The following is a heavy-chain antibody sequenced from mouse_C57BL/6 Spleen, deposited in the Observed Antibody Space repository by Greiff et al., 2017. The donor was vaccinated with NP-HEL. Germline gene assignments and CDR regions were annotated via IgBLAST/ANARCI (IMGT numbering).Heavy chain of an antibody. CDR3: TRPGLLRTPNCYFDY. V-gene: IGHV6-6*01. Sequence: EVKLVESGGGLVQPGGSMKLSCAASGFTFSDAWMDWVRQSPEKGLEWVAEIRNKANNHATYYADSGKGRLTISRDDSKSSVYLQMNSLGAEDTGIYYCTRPGLLRTPNCYFDYWGQGTTLTVSS. CDR2: IRNKANNHAT. D-gene: IGHD1-1*01. J-gene: IGHJ2*01. CDR1: GFTFSDAW.